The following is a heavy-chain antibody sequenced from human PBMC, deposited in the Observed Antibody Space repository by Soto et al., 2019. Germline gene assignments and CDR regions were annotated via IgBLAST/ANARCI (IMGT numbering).Heavy chain of an antibody. CDR2: ISTYNGNT. CDR3: ARDPYHVLMLNAPNLYGMDV. J-gene: IGHJ6*02. CDR1: GYTFTTYD. D-gene: IGHD2-8*01. Sequence: QVQLVQSGAEVKKPGASVKVSCKASGYTFTTYDISWVRQAPGQGLEWMGRISTYNGNTNYPQSLQGRLTMTTDTTTTTAYMELRSLRADDTAVYYCARDPYHVLMLNAPNLYGMDVWGQGPTVTVSS. V-gene: IGHV1-18*01.